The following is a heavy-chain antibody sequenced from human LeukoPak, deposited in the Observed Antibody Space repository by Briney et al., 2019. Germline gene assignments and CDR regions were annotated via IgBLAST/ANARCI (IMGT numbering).Heavy chain of an antibody. D-gene: IGHD5-12*01. CDR3: ATKYSAGWLFDY. CDR1: GFTFSSYT. Sequence: MSGGSLRLSCAASGFTFSSYTMNWVRQAPGKGLEWVSSIDNDGSYIYYADSVKGRFTFSRDNAENSVHLQMISLRAEDTAVYYCATKYSAGWLFDYWGQGTLVTVSS. J-gene: IGHJ4*02. V-gene: IGHV3-21*01. CDR2: IDNDGSYI.